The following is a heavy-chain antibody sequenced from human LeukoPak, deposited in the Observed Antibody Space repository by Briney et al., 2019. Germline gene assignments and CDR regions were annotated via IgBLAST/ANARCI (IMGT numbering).Heavy chain of an antibody. J-gene: IGHJ4*02. CDR2: ISGSGGST. CDR1: GFTFSSYA. CDR3: TKWSTSGSYYTE. Sequence: GGSLRLSCAASGFTFSSYAMSWVRQAPGKGLEWVSAISGSGGSTYYADSVKGRFTISRDNARNSLYLQMNSLRAEDTAVYYCTKWSTSGSYYTEWGQGTLVTVSS. V-gene: IGHV3-23*01. D-gene: IGHD3-10*01.